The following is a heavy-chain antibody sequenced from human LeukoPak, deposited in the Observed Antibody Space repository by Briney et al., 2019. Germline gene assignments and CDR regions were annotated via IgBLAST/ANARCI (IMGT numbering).Heavy chain of an antibody. CDR2: INAGNGNT. Sequence: ASVKVSCKASGYTFTSYAMHWVRQAPGQRLEWMGWINAGNGNTKYSQKFQGRVTITRDTSASTAYMELSSLRSEDTAVYYCARETTAAWRSHQYYYGSGSWSFDYWGQGTLVTVSS. CDR3: ARETTAAWRSHQYYYGSGSWSFDY. V-gene: IGHV1-3*01. J-gene: IGHJ4*02. CDR1: GYTFTSYA. D-gene: IGHD3-10*01.